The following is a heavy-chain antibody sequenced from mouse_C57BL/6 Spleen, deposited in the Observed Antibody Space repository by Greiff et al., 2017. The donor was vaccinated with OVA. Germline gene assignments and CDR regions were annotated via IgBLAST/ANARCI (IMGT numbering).Heavy chain of an antibody. Sequence: EVMLVESGGGLVKPGGSLKLSCAASGFTFSDYGMHWVRQAPEKGLEWVAYISSGSSTIYYADTVKGRFTISRDNAKNTLCLQMTSLRSEDTAMYYCARKNYGSAPFAYWGQGTLVTVSA. CDR1: GFTFSDYG. D-gene: IGHD1-1*01. J-gene: IGHJ3*01. CDR2: ISSGSSTI. CDR3: ARKNYGSAPFAY. V-gene: IGHV5-17*01.